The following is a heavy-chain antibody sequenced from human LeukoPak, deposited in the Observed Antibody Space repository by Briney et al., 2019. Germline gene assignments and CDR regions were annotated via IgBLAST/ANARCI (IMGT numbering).Heavy chain of an antibody. CDR1: GFSLSFHA. CDR2: ISYDGTNN. Sequence: GGSLRLSCAASGFSLSFHALHWVRQSPGKGLEWVAAISYDGTNNFYADPVKGRFTVSRDNSQKTMFLEMNSLRPEDTAVYSCARGMTASLRANAGFDIWGQGTTVAVSS. CDR3: ARGMTASLRANAGFDI. D-gene: IGHD2-21*02. J-gene: IGHJ3*02. V-gene: IGHV3-30*04.